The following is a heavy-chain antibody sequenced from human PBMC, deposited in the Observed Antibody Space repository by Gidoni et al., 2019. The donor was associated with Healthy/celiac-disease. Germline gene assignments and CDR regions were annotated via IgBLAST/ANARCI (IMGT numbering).Heavy chain of an antibody. CDR2: IYYSGST. CDR3: ARPEIAAAGIARY. CDR1: GGSISSSSYY. D-gene: IGHD6-13*01. Sequence: LQLQESGPGLVKPSETLSLTCTVSGGSISSSSYYWGWIRQPPGKGLEWIGSIYYSGSTYYNPSLKSRVTISVDTSKNQFSLKLSSVTAADTAVYYCARPEIAAAGIARYWGQGTLVTVSS. J-gene: IGHJ4*02. V-gene: IGHV4-39*01.